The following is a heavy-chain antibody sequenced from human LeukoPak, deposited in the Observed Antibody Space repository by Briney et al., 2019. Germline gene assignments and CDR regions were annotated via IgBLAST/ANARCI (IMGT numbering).Heavy chain of an antibody. CDR2: ISGITTNT. D-gene: IGHD6-13*01. J-gene: IGHJ4*02. V-gene: IGHV3-23*01. CDR1: GFTFSNYA. CDR3: AKALSSSTYAFDY. Sequence: QSGGSLRLSCAASGFTFSNYAMSWVRQAPGKGLEWVSLISGITTNTYSADSVKGRFTISRNNSKNPLDLQMNSRRAEDPAAYSCAKALSSSTYAFDYWGQGTLVTVSS.